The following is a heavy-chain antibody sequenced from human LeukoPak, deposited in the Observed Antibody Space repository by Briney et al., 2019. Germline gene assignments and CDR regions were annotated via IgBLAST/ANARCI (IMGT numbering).Heavy chain of an antibody. D-gene: IGHD3-9*01. J-gene: IGHJ6*02. V-gene: IGHV1-69*13. CDR1: GGTFSSYA. CDR2: IIPIFGTA. CDR3: ARRVEAAKFDLYYYYGMDV. Sequence: ASVKVSCKASGGTFSSYAISWVRQAPGQGLEWMGGIIPIFGTANYAQKFQGRVTITADESTSTAYMELSSLRSEDTAVYYCARRVEAAKFDLYYYYGMDVWGQGTTVTVSS.